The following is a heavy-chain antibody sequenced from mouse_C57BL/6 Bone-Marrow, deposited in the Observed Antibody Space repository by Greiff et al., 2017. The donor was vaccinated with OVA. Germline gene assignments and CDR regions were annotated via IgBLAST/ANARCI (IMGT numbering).Heavy chain of an antibody. J-gene: IGHJ2*01. CDR3: AKLIATVVAEYYFDY. V-gene: IGHV1-81*01. Sequence: QVHVKQSGAELARPGASVKLSCKASGYTFTSYGISWVKQRTGQGLEWIGEINPRSGNTYYNEKFKGKATLTADKSSSTAYMELRSLTSEDSAVYFCAKLIATVVAEYYFDYWGPGTTLTVSS. D-gene: IGHD1-1*01. CDR2: INPRSGNT. CDR1: GYTFTSYG.